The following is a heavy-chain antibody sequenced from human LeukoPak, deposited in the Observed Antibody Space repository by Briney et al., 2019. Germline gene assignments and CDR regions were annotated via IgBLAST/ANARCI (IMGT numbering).Heavy chain of an antibody. CDR1: GYTFTSYY. J-gene: IGHJ4*02. V-gene: IGHV1-46*01. CDR2: INPSGGST. CDR3: ARVPLSYGDYDTGDY. D-gene: IGHD4-17*01. Sequence: GASVKVSCKASGYTFTSYYIHWVRQAPGQGLEWMGIINPSGGSTSYAQKFQGRVTMTRDTSTSTVYMELSSLRSEDTAVYYCARVPLSYGDYDTGDYWGQGTLVTVSS.